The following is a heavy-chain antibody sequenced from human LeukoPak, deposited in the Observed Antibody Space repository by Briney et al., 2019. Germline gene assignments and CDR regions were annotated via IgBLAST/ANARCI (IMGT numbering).Heavy chain of an antibody. V-gene: IGHV1-8*01. Sequence: GASVKVSCKASGYTFTSCDINWVRQATGQGLEWMGWMNPNSGNTGYAQKFQGRVTMTRNTSISTAYMELSSLRSEDTAVYYCARQGDYDSSGYYLPEGYWGQGTLVTVSS. CDR3: ARQGDYDSSGYYLPEGY. D-gene: IGHD3-22*01. CDR2: MNPNSGNT. CDR1: GYTFTSCD. J-gene: IGHJ4*02.